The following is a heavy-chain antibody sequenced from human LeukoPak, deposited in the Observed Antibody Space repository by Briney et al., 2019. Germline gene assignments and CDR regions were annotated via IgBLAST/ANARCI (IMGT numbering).Heavy chain of an antibody. CDR3: ACGTIFGVFVGPPDY. CDR1: GGSISSYY. Sequence: SETLSLTCTVSGGSISSYYWSWIRQPPGKGLEWIGYIYYSGSTNYNPSLKSRVTISVDTSKNQFSLKLSSVTAADTAVYYCACGTIFGVFVGPPDYWGQGTLVTVSS. V-gene: IGHV4-59*01. J-gene: IGHJ4*02. CDR2: IYYSGST. D-gene: IGHD3-3*01.